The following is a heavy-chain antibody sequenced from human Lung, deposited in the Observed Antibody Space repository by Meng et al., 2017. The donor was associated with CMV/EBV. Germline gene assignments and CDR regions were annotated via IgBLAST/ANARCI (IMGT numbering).Heavy chain of an antibody. J-gene: IGHJ6*02. CDR3: ARDKVRYYDFWSGYGGMDV. CDR1: GFTFSSYW. V-gene: IGHV3-74*01. Sequence: GGSXRLXCAASGFTFSSYWMHWVRQAPGKGLVWVSRINSDGSSTSYADSVKGRFTISRDNAKNTLYLQMNSLRAEDTAVYYCARDKVRYYDFWSGYGGMDVWGQGTTVTVSS. D-gene: IGHD3-3*01. CDR2: INSDGSST.